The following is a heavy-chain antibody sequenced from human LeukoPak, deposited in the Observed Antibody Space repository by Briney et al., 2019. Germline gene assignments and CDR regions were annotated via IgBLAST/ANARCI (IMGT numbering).Heavy chain of an antibody. CDR1: GFTFSSYG. V-gene: IGHV3-30*18. CDR3: AKGGGGAFDI. J-gene: IGHJ3*02. D-gene: IGHD3-16*01. CDR2: ISYDGSNK. Sequence: PGRSLRLSCAASGFTFSSYGMHWVRQAPGKGLEWVAVISYDGSNKYYADSVKGRFTISRDNSKNTLYLQMNSLRAEDTAVYYCAKGGGGAFDIWGQGTMVTVSS.